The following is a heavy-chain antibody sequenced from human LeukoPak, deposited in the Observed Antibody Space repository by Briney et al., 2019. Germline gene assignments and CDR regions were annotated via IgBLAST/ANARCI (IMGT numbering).Heavy chain of an antibody. CDR3: AKSVRGVIITLDY. CDR2: ISFDGSIE. D-gene: IGHD3-10*01. Sequence: GGSLRLSCAASGFTFSSYGMHWVRQTPGKGLEWVALISFDGSIEYYADSVKGRFTISRDNSKNTLYLQMNSLRAEDTAVYYCAKSVRGVIITLDYWGQGTLVTVSS. J-gene: IGHJ4*02. V-gene: IGHV3-30*18. CDR1: GFTFSSYG.